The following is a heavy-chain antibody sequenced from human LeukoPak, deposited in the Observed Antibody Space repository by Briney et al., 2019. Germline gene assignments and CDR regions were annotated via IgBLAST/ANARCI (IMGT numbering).Heavy chain of an antibody. CDR1: GYTFTNYG. V-gene: IGHV1-18*01. CDR3: ARRMNSGSYYPSYYFDY. CDR2: ITTYNGDT. D-gene: IGHD3-10*01. J-gene: IGHJ4*02. Sequence: ASVKVSCKASGYTFTNYGFSWLRQAPGQGLEWMGWITTYNGDTNYAQKLQGRVTMTTDTSTSTAYMELRSLGSDDTAVYYCARRMNSGSYYPSYYFDYWGQGTLVTVSS.